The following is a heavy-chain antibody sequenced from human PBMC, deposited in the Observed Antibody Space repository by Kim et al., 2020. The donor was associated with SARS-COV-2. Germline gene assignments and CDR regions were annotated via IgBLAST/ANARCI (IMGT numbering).Heavy chain of an antibody. CDR3: ARAGWSHALYYFDY. J-gene: IGHJ4*02. V-gene: IGHV4-34*01. CDR2: INHSGST. CDR1: GGSFSGYY. Sequence: SETLSLTCAVYGGSFSGYYWSWIRQPPGKGLEWIGEINHSGSTNYNPSLKSRVTISVDTSKNQFSLKLSSVTAADTAVYYCARAGWSHALYYFDYWGQGTLVTVSS.